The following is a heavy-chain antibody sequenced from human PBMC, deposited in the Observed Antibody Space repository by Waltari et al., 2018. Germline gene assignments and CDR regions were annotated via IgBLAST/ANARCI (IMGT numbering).Heavy chain of an antibody. V-gene: IGHV1-69*01. Sequence: QVQLVQSGAEVKKPGSSVKVSCKASGGTFSSYAISWVRQAPGQGLEWMGGIIPIFGTANHAKKFQGRVTSTAYESTSTAYMELSRLRSEDTAVYYCAREGVDSSGYFYAGSPWWGQGTLVTVSS. CDR1: GGTFSSYA. D-gene: IGHD3-22*01. CDR2: IIPIFGTA. CDR3: AREGVDSSGYFYAGSPW. J-gene: IGHJ4*02.